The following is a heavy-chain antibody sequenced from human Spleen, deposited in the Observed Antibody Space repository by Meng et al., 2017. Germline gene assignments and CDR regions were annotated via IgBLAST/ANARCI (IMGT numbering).Heavy chain of an antibody. CDR1: GGTFSSHA. CDR3: ARCPTRSYYYDSSGAFGY. Sequence: SVKVSCKASGGTFSSHASSWVRQAPGQGLEWTGGIISIFGTANYAQKFQGRVTITADKSTSTAYMELSSLRSEDTAVYYCARCPTRSYYYDSSGAFGYWGQGTLVTVSS. J-gene: IGHJ4*02. D-gene: IGHD3-22*01. V-gene: IGHV1-69*06. CDR2: IISIFGTA.